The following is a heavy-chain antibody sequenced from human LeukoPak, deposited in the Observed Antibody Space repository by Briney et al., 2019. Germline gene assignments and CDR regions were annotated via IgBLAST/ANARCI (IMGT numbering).Heavy chain of an antibody. J-gene: IGHJ4*02. CDR2: ISWNSGSI. CDR1: GFTFDDYA. V-gene: IGHV3-9*01. Sequence: GGSLRLSCAASGFTFDDYAMHWVRQAPGKGLEWVSGISWNSGSIGYADSVKGRFTISRDNTKNSLYLQMNSLRAEDTALYYCAKASDYDILTGYYIDYWGQGTLVTVSS. D-gene: IGHD3-9*01. CDR3: AKASDYDILTGYYIDY.